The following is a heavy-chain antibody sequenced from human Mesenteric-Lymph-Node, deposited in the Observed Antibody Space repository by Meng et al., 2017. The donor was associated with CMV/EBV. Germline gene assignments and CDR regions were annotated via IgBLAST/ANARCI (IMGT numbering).Heavy chain of an antibody. CDR2: INGNSGGS. Sequence: ASVKVSCKASGYTFNAYYMHWVRQAPGQGLEWMGWINGNSGGSNYAQTFQGRVTMTRDTSMTTAYMELTRLRSDDTAVYYCARVSAAGPYYYGLDVWGQGTTVTVSS. J-gene: IGHJ6*02. D-gene: IGHD6-19*01. CDR3: ARVSAAGPYYYGLDV. V-gene: IGHV1-2*02. CDR1: GYTFNAYY.